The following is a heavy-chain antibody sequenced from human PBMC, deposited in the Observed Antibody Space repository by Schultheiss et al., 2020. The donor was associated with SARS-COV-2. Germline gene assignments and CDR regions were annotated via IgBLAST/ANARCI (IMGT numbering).Heavy chain of an antibody. CDR3: ARVQRGYCTGGVCYTVNWFDP. Sequence: ALVKVSCKASGYTFTSYDINWVRQATGQGLEWMGWMNPNSGNTGYAQKFQGRVTMTRNTSISTAYMELSSLRSEDTAVYYCARVQRGYCTGGVCYTVNWFDPWGQGTLVTVSS. D-gene: IGHD2-8*02. CDR1: GYTFTSYD. V-gene: IGHV1-8*01. CDR2: MNPNSGNT. J-gene: IGHJ5*02.